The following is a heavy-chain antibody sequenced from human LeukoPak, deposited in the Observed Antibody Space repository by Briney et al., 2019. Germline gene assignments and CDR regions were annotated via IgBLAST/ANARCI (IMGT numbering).Heavy chain of an antibody. CDR1: GGSFSGYY. D-gene: IGHD2-2*01. CDR2: INHSGST. CDR3: ARGHSYCSSTNCTPPTWFDP. Sequence: KPSETLSLTCAVYGGSFSGYYWSWIRQPPGKGLEWIGEINHSGSTNYNPSLKSRVTISVDTSKNQPSLKLSSVTAADTAVYYCARGHSYCSSTNCTPPTWFDPRGQGTLVTVSS. V-gene: IGHV4-34*01. J-gene: IGHJ5*02.